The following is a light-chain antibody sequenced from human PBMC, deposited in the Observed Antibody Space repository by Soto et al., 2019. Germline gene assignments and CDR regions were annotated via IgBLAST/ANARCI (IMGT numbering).Light chain of an antibody. Sequence: DIQMTQSPSSVSASLGDRVTITCRASQDISSWLAWYQQKPGKAPKLLIYAASNLQNGVPSRFSGSGFGTDFTLTISNLQPEDFATYYCQQANSFPRTLGQGTKVDI. V-gene: IGKV1-12*01. CDR2: AAS. J-gene: IGKJ1*01. CDR3: QQANSFPRT. CDR1: QDISSW.